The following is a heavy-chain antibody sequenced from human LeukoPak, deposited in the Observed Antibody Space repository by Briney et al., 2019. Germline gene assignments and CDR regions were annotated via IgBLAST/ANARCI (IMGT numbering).Heavy chain of an antibody. Sequence: SETLSLTCTVSGGSISSGGYYWSWIRQHPGKGLEWIGYIYYSGSTYYNPSLKSRVTISVDTSKNQLSLKLSSVTAADTAVYYCARVHGSAKDFDYWGQGTLVTVSS. CDR1: GGSISSGGYY. J-gene: IGHJ4*02. CDR2: IYYSGST. D-gene: IGHD3-10*01. CDR3: ARVHGSAKDFDY. V-gene: IGHV4-31*03.